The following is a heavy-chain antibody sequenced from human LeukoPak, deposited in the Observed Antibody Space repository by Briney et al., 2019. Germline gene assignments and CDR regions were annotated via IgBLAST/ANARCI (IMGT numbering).Heavy chain of an antibody. CDR2: INHSGST. J-gene: IGHJ6*03. D-gene: IGHD4-17*01. CDR1: GGSFSGYY. V-gene: IGHV4-34*01. Sequence: SETLSLTCAVYGGSFSGYYWSWIRQPPGKGLEWIGEINHSGSTNYNPSLKSRVTISVDTSKNQFSLKLSSVTAADTAVYYCARLERGMTTVTYQGPYYYYYMDVWGKGTTVTISS. CDR3: ARLERGMTTVTYQGPYYYYYMDV.